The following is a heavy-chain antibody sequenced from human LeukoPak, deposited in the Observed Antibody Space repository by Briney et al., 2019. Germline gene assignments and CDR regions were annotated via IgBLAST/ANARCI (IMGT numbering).Heavy chain of an antibody. D-gene: IGHD1-26*01. V-gene: IGHV4-4*07. J-gene: IGHJ5*02. CDR2: IYTSGST. CDR3: ARDRGRSGDPARFDP. CDR1: GDSISSYY. Sequence: SETLSLTCTVSGDSISSYYWSWIRQPAGKGLEWIGRIYTSGSTNYNPTLKSRVTMSVDTSKNQFSLKLSSVTAADTAVYYCARDRGRSGDPARFDPWGQGTLVTVSS.